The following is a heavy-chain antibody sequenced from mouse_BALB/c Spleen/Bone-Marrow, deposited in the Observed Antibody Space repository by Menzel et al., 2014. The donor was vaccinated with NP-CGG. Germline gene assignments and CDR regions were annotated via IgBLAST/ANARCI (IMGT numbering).Heavy chain of an antibody. CDR1: GYTFTNYF. J-gene: IGHJ3*01. Sequence: QVQLKESGAELVKPGASVKLSCKASGYTFTNYFMYWVKQRPGQGLEWIGGINPNNGGTNFNENFKSKATLTLDKSSSTAYMQLSSLTSEDSAVYYCTRSGPGFAYWGHGTLVTVSA. CDR2: INPNNGGT. CDR3: TRSGPGFAY. V-gene: IGHV1S81*02.